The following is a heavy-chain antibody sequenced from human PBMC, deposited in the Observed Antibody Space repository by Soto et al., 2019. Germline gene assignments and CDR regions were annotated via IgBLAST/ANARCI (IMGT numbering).Heavy chain of an antibody. J-gene: IGHJ6*03. D-gene: IGHD5-18*01. CDR2: IYPGDSDT. Sequence: GESLKISCKGSGYSFTSYWIGWVRQMPGKGLEWMGIIYPGDSDTRYSPSFQGQVTISADKSISTAYLQWSSLKASDTAMYYCARSGPLDAAMVTGYYYYMDVWGKGTTVTVSS. CDR1: GYSFTSYW. CDR3: ARSGPLDAAMVTGYYYYMDV. V-gene: IGHV5-51*01.